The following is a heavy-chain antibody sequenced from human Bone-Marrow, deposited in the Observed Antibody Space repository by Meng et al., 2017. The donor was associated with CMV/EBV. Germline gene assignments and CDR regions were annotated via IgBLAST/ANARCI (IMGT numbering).Heavy chain of an antibody. V-gene: IGHV4-38-2*02. CDR2: IYHTGST. Sequence: SETLSLTCTVSGYSISSGYYWGWIRQPPGKGLEWIGSIYHTGSTYYNPSLKSRVTISVDTSKNQFSLRLSSVTAADTAVYYCARGLRNYGMDVWGQGTTVTVSS. J-gene: IGHJ6*02. CDR3: ARGLRNYGMDV. CDR1: GYSISSGYY.